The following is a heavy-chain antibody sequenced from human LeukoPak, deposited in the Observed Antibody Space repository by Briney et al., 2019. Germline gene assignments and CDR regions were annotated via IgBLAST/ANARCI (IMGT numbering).Heavy chain of an antibody. CDR2: IYTSGST. J-gene: IGHJ4*02. CDR3: ARSSYDSSGYYGDQFDC. V-gene: IGHV4-4*07. CDR1: GGSISSYY. Sequence: SETLSLTCTVSGGSISSYYWSWIRQPAGKGLEWIGRIYTSGSTNYNPSLKSRVTMSVDTSKNQFPLKLSSVTAADTAVYYCARSSYDSSGYYGDQFDCWGQGTLVTVSS. D-gene: IGHD3-22*01.